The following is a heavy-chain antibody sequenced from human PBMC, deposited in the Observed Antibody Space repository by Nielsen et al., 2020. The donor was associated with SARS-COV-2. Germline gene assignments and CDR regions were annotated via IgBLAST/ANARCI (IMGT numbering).Heavy chain of an antibody. V-gene: IGHV1-18*01. CDR3: ARDLGAYCSSTSCYSNYYDYNMDV. J-gene: IGHJ6*03. D-gene: IGHD2-2*01. CDR2: ISAYNGNT. Sequence: WVRQAPGQGLEWMGWISAYNGNTNYTQKLQGRVTMTTDTSTSTAYMELRSLRSDDTAVYYCARDLGAYCSSTSCYSNYYDYNMDVWGKGTTVTVSS.